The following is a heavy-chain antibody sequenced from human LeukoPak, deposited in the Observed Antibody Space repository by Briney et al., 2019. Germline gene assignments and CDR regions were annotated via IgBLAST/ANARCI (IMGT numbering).Heavy chain of an antibody. J-gene: IGHJ5*02. V-gene: IGHV1-18*01. Sequence: ASVKVSCKASGYIFTKYALTWVRQAPGQGPEWMGWISAYDGYTNHAQKFQGRVTMTTDVSTSTGYMELRSLRSDDTAVYYCARVSGSIVARSAWFDAWGQGTLVTVSS. CDR2: ISAYDGYT. CDR1: GYIFTKYA. D-gene: IGHD6-6*01. CDR3: ARVSGSIVARSAWFDA.